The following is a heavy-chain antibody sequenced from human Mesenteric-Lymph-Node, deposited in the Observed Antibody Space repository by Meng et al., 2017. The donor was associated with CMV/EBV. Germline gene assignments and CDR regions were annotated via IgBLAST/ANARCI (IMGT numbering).Heavy chain of an antibody. CDR3: ARGGETIAARPGDF. CDR2: VSANGATT. CDR1: GFTFSSSA. V-gene: IGHV3-23*01. D-gene: IGHD6-6*01. J-gene: IGHJ4*02. Sequence: GESLKISCAASGFTFSSSAMTWVRQAPGKGLEWVSTVSANGATTYYADSVRGRFTISRDNSKNTLYLQMNTLRVDDTAIYYCARGGETIAARPGDFWGQGTLVTVSS.